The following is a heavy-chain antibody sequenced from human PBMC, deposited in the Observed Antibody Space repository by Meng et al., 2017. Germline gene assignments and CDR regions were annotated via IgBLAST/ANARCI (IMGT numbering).Heavy chain of an antibody. D-gene: IGHD2-15*01. V-gene: IGHV1-69*08. CDR2: IIPILGIA. Sequence: QVQLVQAGVGVKKPGSSVEVSCQAAGGTFSSYTISWVRQAPGQGLEWMGRIIPILGIANHAQKFQGRVTITADKSTSTAYMELSSLRSEDTAVYYCARDQCSGGSCYGDYWGQGTLVTVSS. CDR3: ARDQCSGGSCYGDY. J-gene: IGHJ4*02. CDR1: GGTFSSYT.